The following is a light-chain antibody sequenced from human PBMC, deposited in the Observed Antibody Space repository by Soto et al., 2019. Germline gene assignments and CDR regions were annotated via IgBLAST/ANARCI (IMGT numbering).Light chain of an antibody. V-gene: IGKV3-20*01. CDR1: QSVSSNY. Sequence: EIVLTQSPGTLSLSTGERATLSCRASQSVSSNYLAWYQQKPGQAPRLLMYGSSTRPTGIPARFSGSGSGTEFTLTIISLQAEDSAVYYCQQYNYLPLTFGGGAKVDIK. CDR2: GSS. CDR3: QQYNYLPLT. J-gene: IGKJ4*01.